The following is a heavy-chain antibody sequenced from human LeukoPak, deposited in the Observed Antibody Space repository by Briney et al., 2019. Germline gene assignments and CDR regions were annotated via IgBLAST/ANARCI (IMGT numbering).Heavy chain of an antibody. CDR2: IGGSGFTT. V-gene: IGHV3-23*01. CDR1: AFTFSSYG. Sequence: GGSLRLSCAASAFTFSSYGMSWVRQAPGKGLEWVSGIGGSGFTTYYADSVRGRFTISRDNSSNTLYLQVNSLRVEDTAVYYCARVYSGWGIDYWGQGTLVTVSS. J-gene: IGHJ4*02. CDR3: ARVYSGWGIDY. D-gene: IGHD5-12*01.